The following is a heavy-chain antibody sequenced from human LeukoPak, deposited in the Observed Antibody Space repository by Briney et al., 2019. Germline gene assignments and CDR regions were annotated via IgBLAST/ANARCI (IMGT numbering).Heavy chain of an antibody. CDR2: INHSGST. D-gene: IGHD3-9*01. J-gene: IGHJ4*02. CDR3: ASGTYYDILTGYYIGGARGPFDY. Sequence: SETLSLTCAVYGGSFSGYYWSWIRQPPGKGLEWIGEINHSGSTNYNPSLKSRVTISVDTSKNQFSLKLSSVTAADTAVYYCASGTYYDILTGYYIGGARGPFDYWGQGTLVTVSS. CDR1: GGSFSGYY. V-gene: IGHV4-34*01.